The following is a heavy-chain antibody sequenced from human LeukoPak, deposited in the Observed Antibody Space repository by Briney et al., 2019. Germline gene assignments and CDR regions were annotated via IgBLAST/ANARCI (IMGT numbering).Heavy chain of an antibody. V-gene: IGHV3-23*01. D-gene: IGHD6-19*01. CDR3: AKDYSSGWFLNY. J-gene: IGHJ4*02. Sequence: GGSLRLSCADSGFTFSSYAMSSVRQAPGKGLEWVSDITGNSYYTYYADSVKGRFTISRDNSKNTLYLQMNSLRAEETAVYYCAKDYSSGWFLNYWGQGTLLTVCS. CDR2: ITGNSYYT. CDR1: GFTFSSYA.